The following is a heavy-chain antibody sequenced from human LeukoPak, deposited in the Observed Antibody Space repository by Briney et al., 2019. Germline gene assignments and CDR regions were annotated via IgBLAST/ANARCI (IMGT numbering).Heavy chain of an antibody. J-gene: IGHJ4*02. CDR1: GYTFTSFG. CDR2: ISAYNGNT. CDR3: ARDANSIVLVPAAIGY. D-gene: IGHD2-2*02. V-gene: IGHV1-18*01. Sequence: SVKVSCKASGYTFTSFGLSWVRQAPGQGLEWMGWISAYNGNTNYAQNLQGRVTMTTDTSTSTAYMELRSLRSDDTAVYYCARDANSIVLVPAAIGYWGQGTLVTVSS.